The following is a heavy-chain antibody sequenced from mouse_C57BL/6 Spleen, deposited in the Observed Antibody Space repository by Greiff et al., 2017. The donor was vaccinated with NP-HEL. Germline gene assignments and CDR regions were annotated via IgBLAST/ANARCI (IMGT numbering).Heavy chain of an antibody. Sequence: VHVKQSGAELVKPGASVKLSCTASGFNIKDYYMHWVKQRTEQGLEWIGRIDPEDGETKYAPKFQGKATITADTSSNTAYLQLSSLTSEDTAVYYCASHYDYDVWFAYWGQGTLVTVSA. CDR3: ASHYDYDVWFAY. V-gene: IGHV14-2*01. CDR1: GFNIKDYY. D-gene: IGHD2-4*01. CDR2: IDPEDGET. J-gene: IGHJ3*01.